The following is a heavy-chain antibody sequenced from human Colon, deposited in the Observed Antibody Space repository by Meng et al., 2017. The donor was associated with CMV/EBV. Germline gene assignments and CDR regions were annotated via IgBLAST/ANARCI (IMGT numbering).Heavy chain of an antibody. Sequence: GESLKISCKASGYTFTGYYMHWVRQAPGQGLEWMGWINPNSGGTNYAQKFQGRVTMTRDTSISTAYMELSRLRSDDTAVYYCAREGDGEGLPQRGSSCPLDYWGQGTLVTVSS. J-gene: IGHJ4*02. D-gene: IGHD6-13*01. V-gene: IGHV1-2*02. CDR2: INPNSGGT. CDR3: AREGDGEGLPQRGSSCPLDY. CDR1: GYTFTGYY.